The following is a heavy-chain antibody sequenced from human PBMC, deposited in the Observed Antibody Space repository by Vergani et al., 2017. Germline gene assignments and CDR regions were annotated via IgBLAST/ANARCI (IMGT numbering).Heavy chain of an antibody. D-gene: IGHD1-26*01. CDR2: IKSKTDGGTT. CDR1: GFTFSNAW. J-gene: IGHJ4*02. Sequence: EVQLVESGGGLVKPGGSLRLSCAASGFTFSNAWMSWVRQVPGKGLEWVGRIKSKTDGGTTDYAAPVKGRFTISRDDSKNTLYLQMNSLKTEDTAVYYCTTDYFRRNSGSYYGDVDYWGQGTLVTVSS. CDR3: TTDYFRRNSGSYYGDVDY. V-gene: IGHV3-15*01.